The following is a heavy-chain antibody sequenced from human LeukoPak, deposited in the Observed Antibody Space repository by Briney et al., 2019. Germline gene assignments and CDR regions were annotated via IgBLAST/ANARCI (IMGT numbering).Heavy chain of an antibody. J-gene: IGHJ6*04. V-gene: IGHV1-2*04. CDR3: ARKSLGSGGMDV. CDR2: INPNSGGT. Sequence: GASVKVSCKASGYTFTGYYMHWVRQAPGQGLEWMGWINPNSGGTNYAQKFQGWVTMTRDTPISTAYMELSRLRSDDTAVYYCARKSLGSGGMDVWGKGTTVTVSS. CDR1: GYTFTGYY. D-gene: IGHD1-14*01.